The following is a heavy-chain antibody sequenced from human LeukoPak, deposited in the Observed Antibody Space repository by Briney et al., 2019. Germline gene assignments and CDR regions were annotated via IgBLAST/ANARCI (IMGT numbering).Heavy chain of an antibody. CDR3: AKSIAAAGTRWFDP. CDR2: INHSGST. Sequence: SETLSLTCGVYGGSLSGYYWSWIRQPPGKGLEWIGEINHSGSTNYNPSLKSRVTISVDTSKNQFSLKLSSVTAADPAVYYCAKSIAAAGTRWFDPWGQGTLVTVSS. D-gene: IGHD6-13*01. J-gene: IGHJ5*02. CDR1: GGSLSGYY. V-gene: IGHV4-34*01.